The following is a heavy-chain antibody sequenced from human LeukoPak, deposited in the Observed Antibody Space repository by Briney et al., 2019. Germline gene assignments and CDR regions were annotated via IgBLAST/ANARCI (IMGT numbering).Heavy chain of an antibody. CDR1: GGSISSGDYY. CDR3: ARERSGSYPFDY. D-gene: IGHD1-26*01. Sequence: SQTLSLTCTVSGGSISSGDYYRSWIRQPPGKGLEWIGYIYYNGNTYYNPSLKSRVTMSLDTSKNQIFLELSSVTAADTAVYYCARERSGSYPFDYWGQGTLVTVSS. J-gene: IGHJ4*02. V-gene: IGHV4-30-4*08. CDR2: IYYNGNT.